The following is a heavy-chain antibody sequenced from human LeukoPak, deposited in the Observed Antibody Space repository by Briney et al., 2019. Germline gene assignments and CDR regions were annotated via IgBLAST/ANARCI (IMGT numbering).Heavy chain of an antibody. J-gene: IGHJ4*02. CDR1: GFTFSSYA. CDR2: ISSNGGST. Sequence: GGSLRLSCAASGFTFSSYAMSWVRQAPGKGLEYVSAISSNGGSTYYANSVKGRFTISRDNSKNTLYLQMGSLRAEDMAVYYCARMGIAAGSDYWGQGTLVTVSS. V-gene: IGHV3-64*01. D-gene: IGHD6-13*01. CDR3: ARMGIAAGSDY.